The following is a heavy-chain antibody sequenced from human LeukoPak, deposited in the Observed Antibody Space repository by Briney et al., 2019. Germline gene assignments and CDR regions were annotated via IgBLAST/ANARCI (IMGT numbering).Heavy chain of an antibody. CDR2: IYSGGST. CDR1: GFTVSSNY. Sequence: GGSLTLSCAASGFTVSSNYMSWVRQAPGKGLEWFSVIYSGGSTYYADSVKGRFTISRDNDEPLLSLHMRSLRADDTAVYYCARGWGYSTGRQPPTARADFDHWGQGTLVTVSS. J-gene: IGHJ4*02. V-gene: IGHV3-53*01. CDR3: ARGWGYSTGRQPPTARADFDH. D-gene: IGHD6-19*01.